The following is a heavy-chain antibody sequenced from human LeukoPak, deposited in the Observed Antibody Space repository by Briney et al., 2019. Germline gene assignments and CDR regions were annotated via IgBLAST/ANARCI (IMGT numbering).Heavy chain of an antibody. CDR1: GFTFSSYV. Sequence: GGSLRLSCAASGFTFSSYVMHWVRQAPGKGLEWVAIISYDGSNECYADSVKGRFTISRDNSKNTLYLQMNSLRAADTAVYYCARLEDIVVASSDYWGQGTLVTVSS. CDR2: ISYDGSNE. CDR3: ARLEDIVVASSDY. D-gene: IGHD2-15*01. V-gene: IGHV3-30*04. J-gene: IGHJ4*02.